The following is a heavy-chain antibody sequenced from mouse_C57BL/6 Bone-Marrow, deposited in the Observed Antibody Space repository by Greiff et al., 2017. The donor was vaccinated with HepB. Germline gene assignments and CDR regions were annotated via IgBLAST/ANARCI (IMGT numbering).Heavy chain of an antibody. CDR1: GFSFNTYA. J-gene: IGHJ4*01. D-gene: IGHD1-1*01. Sequence: EVQLVESGGGLVQPKGSLKLSCAASGFSFNTYAMNWVRQAPGKGLEWVARIRSKSNNYATYYADSVKDRFTISRDDSESMLYLQMNNLKTEDTAMYYCVRQGYYYGSMDYWGQGTSVTVSS. CDR3: VRQGYYYGSMDY. V-gene: IGHV10-1*01. CDR2: IRSKSNNYAT.